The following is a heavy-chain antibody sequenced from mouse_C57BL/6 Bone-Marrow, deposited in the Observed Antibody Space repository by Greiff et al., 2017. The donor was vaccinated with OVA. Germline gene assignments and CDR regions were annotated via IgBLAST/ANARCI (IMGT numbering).Heavy chain of an antibody. Sequence: VQLQQSGPELVKPGASVKISCKASGYTFTDYYMNWVKQSHGKSLEWIGDINPNNGGTSYNQKFKGKATLTVDKSSSTAYMELRSLTSEDSAVYYCARCYVDYWGQGTTLTVSS. CDR2: INPNNGGT. CDR1: GYTFTDYY. V-gene: IGHV1-26*01. D-gene: IGHD1-1*02. CDR3: ARCYVDY. J-gene: IGHJ2*01.